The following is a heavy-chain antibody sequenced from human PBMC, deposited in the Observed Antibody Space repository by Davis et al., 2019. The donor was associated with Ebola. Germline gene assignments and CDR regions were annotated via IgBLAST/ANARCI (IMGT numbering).Heavy chain of an antibody. D-gene: IGHD6-19*01. CDR1: GGSISSYY. Sequence: MPSETLSLTCTVSGGSISSYYWGWIRQPPGKGLEWIGEINHSGSTNYNPSLKSRVTISVDTSKNQFSLQLNSVTPEDTAVYYCAREGFSSGWYYFDYWGQGTLVTVSS. J-gene: IGHJ4*02. CDR2: INHSGST. CDR3: AREGFSSGWYYFDY. V-gene: IGHV4-34*01.